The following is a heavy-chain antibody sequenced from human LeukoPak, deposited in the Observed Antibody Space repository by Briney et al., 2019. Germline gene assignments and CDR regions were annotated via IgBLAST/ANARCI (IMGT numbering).Heavy chain of an antibody. D-gene: IGHD5-12*01. J-gene: IGHJ4*02. V-gene: IGHV1-69*04. Sequence: SVKVSCKASGGTFSSYAISWVRQAPGQGLEWMGRIIPILGIANYAQKFQGRVTITADKSTSTAYMELSSLRSVDTAVYYCARDSGYDYYFDYWGQGTLVTVSS. CDR3: ARDSGYDYYFDY. CDR2: IIPILGIA. CDR1: GGTFSSYA.